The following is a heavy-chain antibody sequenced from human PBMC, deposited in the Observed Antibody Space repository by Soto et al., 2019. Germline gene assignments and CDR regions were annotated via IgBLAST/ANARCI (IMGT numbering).Heavy chain of an antibody. CDR3: VKQAHGLDGVAFDY. Sequence: GGSLRLCCSASGFIFSESTIYWVRQVPGKGLEAISAVSTSGRSTYYADSVKDRFTISRDNSKNTLFLQMGSLRPEDTAIYYCVKQAHGLDGVAFDYWGQGTQVTVSS. CDR2: VSTSGRST. CDR1: GFIFSEST. J-gene: IGHJ4*02. V-gene: IGHV3-64D*06. D-gene: IGHD2-15*01.